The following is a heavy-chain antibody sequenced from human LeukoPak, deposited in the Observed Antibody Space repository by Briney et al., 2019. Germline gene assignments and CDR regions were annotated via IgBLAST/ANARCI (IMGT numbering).Heavy chain of an antibody. D-gene: IGHD4-17*01. CDR3: ARDMTTVRYWYFDL. CDR1: GFTLGIYW. V-gene: IGHV3-7*01. J-gene: IGHJ2*01. Sequence: GGSLRLSCAASGFTLGIYWMTWVGQAPGKGLEWVANINQDGGEKYHVDSVRGRFTISRDNAKNSLYLQMNSLRAEDTAVYYCARDMTTVRYWYFDLWGRGTLVTVSS. CDR2: INQDGGEK.